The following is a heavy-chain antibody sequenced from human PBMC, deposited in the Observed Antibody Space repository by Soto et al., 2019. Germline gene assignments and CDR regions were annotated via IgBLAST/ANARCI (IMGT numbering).Heavy chain of an antibody. CDR3: ARARLDTPALDY. V-gene: IGHV3-30-3*01. J-gene: IGHJ4*02. Sequence: QVQLVESGGCVVQPGRSLRLSCAASGFTFSIYAMNWVRQAPGKGLEWVAVISYDGSNKYYADSVKGRFTISRDNSKNTRYLQMNSLRTEDTAVYYCARARLDTPALDYWGQGTLVTVSS. CDR2: ISYDGSNK. D-gene: IGHD2-2*01. CDR1: GFTFSIYA.